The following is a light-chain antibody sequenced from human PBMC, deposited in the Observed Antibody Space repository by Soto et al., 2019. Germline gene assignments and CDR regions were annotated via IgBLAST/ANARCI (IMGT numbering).Light chain of an antibody. CDR1: QGVTTN. Sequence: EILMTQSPATLSVSPGERVTLSCRAGQGVTTNFAWYQQKSGQSPRLLIYDVSSRATGVPSRFSGTGSETDFTLTIGGLQSEDSAIYFCQQYNNWPFSFGPGTRLEIK. CDR3: QQYNNWPFS. CDR2: DVS. V-gene: IGKV3-15*01. J-gene: IGKJ5*01.